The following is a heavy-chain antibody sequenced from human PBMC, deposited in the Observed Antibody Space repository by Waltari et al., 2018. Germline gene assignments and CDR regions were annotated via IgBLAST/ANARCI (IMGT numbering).Heavy chain of an antibody. Sequence: EVHLVASGGGLVKPGGSLRRSCPASGFTLTSYSLNWVRQAPGKGLEWVSSISSTGSYTHYADSVKGRFTISRDNAKNSLYLQMNSLRAEDTAVYYCARGGWGFYLDDWGQGTLVTFSS. CDR3: ARGGWGFYLDD. D-gene: IGHD7-27*01. CDR1: GFTLTSYS. J-gene: IGHJ4*02. V-gene: IGHV3-21*01. CDR2: ISSTGSYT.